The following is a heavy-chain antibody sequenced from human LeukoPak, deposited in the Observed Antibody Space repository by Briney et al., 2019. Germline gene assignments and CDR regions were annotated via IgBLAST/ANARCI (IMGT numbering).Heavy chain of an antibody. V-gene: IGHV3-53*01. Sequence: GGSLRLSCAASGFTVSSNYMTWVRQAPGKGLEWVSVIYSGGSTYYADSVRGRFTISRDNSKNTVYLQMNSLRAEDTAVYYCARRVGIYSHPYDYWGQGTLVTVSS. CDR1: GFTVSSNY. CDR3: ARRVGIYSHPYDY. D-gene: IGHD1-14*01. J-gene: IGHJ4*02. CDR2: IYSGGST.